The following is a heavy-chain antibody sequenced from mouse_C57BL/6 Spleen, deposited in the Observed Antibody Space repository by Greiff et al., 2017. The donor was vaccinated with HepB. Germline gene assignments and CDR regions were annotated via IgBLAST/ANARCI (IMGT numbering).Heavy chain of an antibody. CDR3: ARIKKIGATYFDY. V-gene: IGHV1S81*02. CDR1: GYTFTSYW. J-gene: IGHJ2*01. D-gene: IGHD1-1*01. Sequence: QVQLQQSGAELVKAGASVKMSCKASGYTFTSYWMHWVKQRLGQGLEWFAETNPTNGRTYYNEKFKSKATLTVDKSSSTAYMLLSGPTFEDSAVYYCARIKKIGATYFDYLVQGTTLTVSS. CDR2: TNPTNGRT.